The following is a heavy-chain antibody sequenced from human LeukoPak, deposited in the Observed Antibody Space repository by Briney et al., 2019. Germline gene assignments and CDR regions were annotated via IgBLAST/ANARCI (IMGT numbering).Heavy chain of an antibody. Sequence: PSETLSLTCAVSGGSISSYYWSWIRQPPGKGLEWIGYIYYSGSTNYNPSPKSRVTISVDTSKNQFSLKLSSVTAADTAVYYCARGGIAAAGSFFDYWGQGTLVTVSS. CDR3: ARGGIAAAGSFFDY. D-gene: IGHD6-13*01. V-gene: IGHV4-59*01. CDR2: IYYSGST. J-gene: IGHJ4*02. CDR1: GGSISSYY.